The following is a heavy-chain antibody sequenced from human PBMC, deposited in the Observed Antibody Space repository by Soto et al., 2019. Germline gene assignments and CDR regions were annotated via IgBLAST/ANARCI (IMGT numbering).Heavy chain of an antibody. J-gene: IGHJ6*02. V-gene: IGHV4-4*02. CDR1: GGSISSSNW. Sequence: SETLSLTCAVSGGSISSSNWWSWVRQPPGKGLEWIGEIYHSGSTNYNPSLKSRVTISVDKSKNQFSLKLSSVTAADTAVYYCARESFGYSHGLTYYYYGMDVWGQGTTVTVSS. CDR2: IYHSGST. CDR3: ARESFGYSHGLTYYYYGMDV. D-gene: IGHD5-18*01.